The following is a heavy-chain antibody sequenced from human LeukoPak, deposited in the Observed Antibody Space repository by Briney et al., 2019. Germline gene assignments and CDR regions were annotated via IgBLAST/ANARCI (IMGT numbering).Heavy chain of an antibody. V-gene: IGHV4-39*01. CDR2: QYYSGNT. Sequence: SETLSLICTVSGGSISSSSYYWGWIRQPPGKGLEWVGSQYYSGNTYYNPSLTSRVTISVDTSKNQFSLKLSSVTAADTAVYYCARSGTGSYHSTFDYWGQGALVTVSS. D-gene: IGHD1-7*01. J-gene: IGHJ4*02. CDR1: GGSISSSSYY. CDR3: ARSGTGSYHSTFDY.